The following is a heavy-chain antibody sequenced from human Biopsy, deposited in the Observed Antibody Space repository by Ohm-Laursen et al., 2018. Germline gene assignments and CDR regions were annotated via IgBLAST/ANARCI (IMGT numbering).Heavy chain of an antibody. J-gene: IGHJ4*02. CDR1: GQTLSDYQ. D-gene: IGHD2-15*01. CDR3: GNEVHGRDY. Sequence: TLSLPCAVFGQTLSDYQWSWIRQPPGKGLEWIGQINQAGTTNYNPSLKSRVSISADASKYEFSLRLTSVTAADTAVYLCGNEVHGRDYWGLGAQVTVSS. CDR2: INQAGTT. V-gene: IGHV4-34*08.